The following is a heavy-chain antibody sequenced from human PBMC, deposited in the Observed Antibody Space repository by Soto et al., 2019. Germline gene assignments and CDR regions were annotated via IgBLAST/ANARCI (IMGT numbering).Heavy chain of an antibody. CDR3: ARDDTTGLFDF. CDR1: TGSMRTYY. CDR2: ISHTGRT. D-gene: IGHD4-17*01. Sequence: SETLSLTCSVSTGSMRTYYWTWIRQSPGKGLEWIGQISHTGRTKYNPSLESRVTISVDTSRKQFSLKLTSVTAADTALYYCARDDTTGLFDFWGQGTLVTVSS. J-gene: IGHJ4*02. V-gene: IGHV4-59*01.